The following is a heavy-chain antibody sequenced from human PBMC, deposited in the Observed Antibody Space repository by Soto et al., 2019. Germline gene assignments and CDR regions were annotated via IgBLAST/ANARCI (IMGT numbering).Heavy chain of an antibody. CDR3: ASGSGGWSFRAGWFDP. J-gene: IGHJ5*02. D-gene: IGHD6-19*01. V-gene: IGHV1-69*02. Sequence: QVQLVQSGAEVKKPGSSVKVSCKASGGTFSSYTISWVRQAPGQGLEWMGRIIPILGIANYAQKFQGRVTITEDKSTSTAYMELSSLRSEDTAVYYCASGSGGWSFRAGWFDPWGQGTLVTVSS. CDR2: IIPILGIA. CDR1: GGTFSSYT.